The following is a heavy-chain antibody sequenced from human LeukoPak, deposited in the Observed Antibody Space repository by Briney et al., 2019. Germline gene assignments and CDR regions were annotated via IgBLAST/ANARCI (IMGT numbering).Heavy chain of an antibody. CDR1: GYSISSGYY. CDR3: ARTLGSGQLGWFDP. D-gene: IGHD2-15*01. CDR2: IYHSGST. V-gene: IGHV4-38-2*01. J-gene: IGHJ5*02. Sequence: KPSETLPLTCAVSGYSISSGYYWGWIRQPPGKGLEWIGSIYHSGSTYYNPSLKSRVTISVDTSKNQFSLKLSSVTAADTAVYYCARTLGSGQLGWFDPWGQGTLVTVSS.